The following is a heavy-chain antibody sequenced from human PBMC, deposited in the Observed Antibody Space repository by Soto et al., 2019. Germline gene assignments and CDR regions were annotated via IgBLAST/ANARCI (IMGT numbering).Heavy chain of an antibody. CDR1: GRSISEINSY. J-gene: IGHJ5*02. V-gene: IGHV4-39*01. CDR2: IHHTGST. Sequence: QLQLQESGPGLVKPSETLSLTCSVSGRSISEINSYWGWIRQTPGEGLEWIGTIHHTGSTYYNPSLKSRVIISLDKSKNQFSLKLSSVTAADTALYYCARPEGGYGSGYSWFDPWGQGTRVTVSS. D-gene: IGHD5-12*01. CDR3: ARPEGGYGSGYSWFDP.